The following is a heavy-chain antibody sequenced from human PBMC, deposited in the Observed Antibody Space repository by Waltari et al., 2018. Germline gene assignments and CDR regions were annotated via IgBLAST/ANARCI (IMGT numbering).Heavy chain of an antibody. J-gene: IGHJ4*02. Sequence: EVQLLESGGGLVQPGGSLRLSCAASGFPFSSYTMSWVRQGPGKGLEWVAAISGSGGSTYYADSVKGRFTISRDNSKNTLYLQMNSLRAEDTAVYYCAKVVSSSWYLDYWGQGTLVTVSS. CDR1: GFPFSSYT. CDR3: AKVVSSSWYLDY. CDR2: ISGSGGST. V-gene: IGHV3-23*01. D-gene: IGHD6-13*01.